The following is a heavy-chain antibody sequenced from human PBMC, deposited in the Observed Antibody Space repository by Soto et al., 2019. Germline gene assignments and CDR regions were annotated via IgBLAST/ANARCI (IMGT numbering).Heavy chain of an antibody. D-gene: IGHD6-13*01. J-gene: IGHJ6*03. Sequence: QVPLVQSGAEVKKPGASVKVSCKASGYTFTSYGISWVRQAPGQGLEWMGWISAYNGNTNYAQKLQGRVTMTTDTSTSTAYMELRSLRSDDTAVYYCARDPYSSSWYYYYYMDVWGKGTTVTVSS. CDR1: GYTFTSYG. CDR2: ISAYNGNT. CDR3: ARDPYSSSWYYYYYMDV. V-gene: IGHV1-18*01.